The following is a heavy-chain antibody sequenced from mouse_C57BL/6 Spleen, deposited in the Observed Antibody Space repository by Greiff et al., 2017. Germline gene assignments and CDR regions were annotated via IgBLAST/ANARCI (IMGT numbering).Heavy chain of an antibody. V-gene: IGHV2-2*01. CDR3: ANYDCAGYYDMDY. CDR1: GFSLTSYG. D-gene: IGHD2-4*01. J-gene: IGHJ4*01. CDR2: IWSGGSA. Sequence: VHLVESGPGLVQPSQSLSITCTVSGFSLTSYGVHWVRQSPGKGLEWMGVIWSGGSAAYNAALISRLSISKANSKRQVFFKMHSLHADATAKYYSANYDCAGYYDMDYWGQGTSVTVSS.